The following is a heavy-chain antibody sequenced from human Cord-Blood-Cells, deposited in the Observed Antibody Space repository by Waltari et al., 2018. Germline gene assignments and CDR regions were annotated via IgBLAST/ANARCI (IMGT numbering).Heavy chain of an antibody. CDR2: IYSGGST. CDR3: ARGRYSSGFDY. V-gene: IGHV3-53*01. D-gene: IGHD6-19*01. Sequence: EVQLVESGGGLIQPGGSLRLSCAASGFTVSSHYMSWVRQAPGKGLGGGSVIYSGGSTYYADSVKGRFTISRDNSKNTLYLQMNSLRAEDRAVYYCARGRYSSGFDYWGQGTLVTVSS. J-gene: IGHJ4*02. CDR1: GFTVSSHY.